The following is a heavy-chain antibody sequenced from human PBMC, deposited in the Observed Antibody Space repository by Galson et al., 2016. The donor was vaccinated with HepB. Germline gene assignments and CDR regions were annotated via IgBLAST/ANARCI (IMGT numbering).Heavy chain of an antibody. J-gene: IGHJ1*01. V-gene: IGHV4-39*01. D-gene: IGHD1-26*01. CDR3: ARHKTSGSYSVIFQH. CDR2: IYYSGRT. Sequence: SETLSLTCSVSGVSFDTSGYYWGRIRQSPAKGLEWIGSIYYSGRTYYDTSLKSRVTISVDSSKNQFSLKLTSVTAADTAVYYCARHKTSGSYSVIFQHWGQGTQVIVSS. CDR1: GVSFDTSGYY.